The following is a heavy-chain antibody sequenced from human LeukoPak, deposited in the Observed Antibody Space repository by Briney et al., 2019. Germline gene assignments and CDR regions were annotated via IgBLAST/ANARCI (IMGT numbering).Heavy chain of an antibody. CDR3: ARDVGGRRTGTTFDY. V-gene: IGHV3-30-3*01. D-gene: IGHD1-7*01. J-gene: IGHJ4*02. CDR2: ISYDGSNK. CDR1: GFTFSSYA. Sequence: GGSLRLSGAASGFTFSSYAMHWVRQAPGKGLEWVAVISYDGSNKYYADSVKGRFTISRDNSKNTLYLQMNSLRAEDTAVYYCARDVGGRRTGTTFDYWGQGTLVTVSS.